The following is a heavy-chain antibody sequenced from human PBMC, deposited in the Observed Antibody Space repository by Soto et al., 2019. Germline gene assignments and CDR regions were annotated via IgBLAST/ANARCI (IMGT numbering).Heavy chain of an antibody. D-gene: IGHD2-15*01. CDR3: ARTTGYCSGGSCYGLGKFDP. CDR1: GGTFSSYA. V-gene: IGHV1-69*13. Sequence: ASVKVSCKASGGTFSSYAISWVRQAPGQGLEWMGGIIPIFGTANYAQKFQGRVTITADESTSAAYMELSSLRSEDTAVYYCARTTGYCSGGSCYGLGKFDPWGQGTLVTVSS. J-gene: IGHJ5*02. CDR2: IIPIFGTA.